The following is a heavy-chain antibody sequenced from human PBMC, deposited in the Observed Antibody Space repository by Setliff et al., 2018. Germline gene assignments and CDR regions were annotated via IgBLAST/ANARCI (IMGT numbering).Heavy chain of an antibody. CDR1: DGSLSTYY. J-gene: IGHJ4*02. D-gene: IGHD1-1*01. Sequence: SETLSLTCTVSDGSLSTYYWSWIRQPPGKGLEFIGYDYYSGTANYSPSLRSRLTISVDTSKNQFSLNLNSVTVADTAVYFCARGVRTGHLDSWGQGTLVTVSS. CDR2: DYYSGTA. CDR3: ARGVRTGHLDS. V-gene: IGHV4-59*12.